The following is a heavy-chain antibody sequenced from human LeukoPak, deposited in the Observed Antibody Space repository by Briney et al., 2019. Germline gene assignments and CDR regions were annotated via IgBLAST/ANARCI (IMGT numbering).Heavy chain of an antibody. CDR2: IYYSGST. J-gene: IGHJ3*02. V-gene: IGHV4-59*01. D-gene: IGHD6-19*01. CDR3: ARDRGSGWYNAFDI. Sequence: SQTLSLTCTVSGGSISSYYWSWIRQPPGKGLEWIGYIYYSGSTNYNPSLNSRVTISVDTSKNQFSLKLSSVTDADTAVYYCARDRGSGWYNAFDIWGQGTMVTVSS. CDR1: GGSISSYY.